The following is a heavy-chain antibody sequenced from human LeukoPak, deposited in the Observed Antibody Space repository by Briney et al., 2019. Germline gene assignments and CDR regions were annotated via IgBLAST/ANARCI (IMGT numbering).Heavy chain of an antibody. CDR1: GYTCTSND. Sequence: GASVKVSCKASGYTCTSNDLSWVRQAPGQGLEWMGLISAYSGNTNFAQKLQGRVTMTTDTSTSTAYMEPRSLRSDDTAVYFCARGANTGSYGSLVFFDYWGQGTLVTVSS. V-gene: IGHV1-18*01. D-gene: IGHD3-16*01. CDR3: ARGANTGSYGSLVFFDY. J-gene: IGHJ4*02. CDR2: ISAYSGNT.